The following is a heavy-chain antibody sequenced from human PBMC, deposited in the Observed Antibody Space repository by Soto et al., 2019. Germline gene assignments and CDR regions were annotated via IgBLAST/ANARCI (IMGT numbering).Heavy chain of an antibody. CDR3: GTVFEH. J-gene: IGHJ4*02. V-gene: IGHV3-74*01. CDR2: VDSDGRGT. Sequence: EVQLVESGGGSGQTGGSLRLSSVASGITFTNYWMHWVRQVPGKGLVWGARVDSDGRGTGSADFVKGRFTIARDNAQNTLYHRINCLRVEDTAIYYCGTVFEHWGQGIPVTVSS. CDR1: GITFTNYW.